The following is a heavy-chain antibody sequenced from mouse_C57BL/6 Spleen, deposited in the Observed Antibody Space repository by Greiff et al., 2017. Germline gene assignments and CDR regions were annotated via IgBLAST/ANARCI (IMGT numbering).Heavy chain of an antibody. CDR3: ASSFYGNSLAY. V-gene: IGHV1-66*01. D-gene: IGHD2-1*01. CDR2: IYPGGGNT. Sequence: VQLQQSGPELVKPGASVKISCKASGYSFTSYYIHWVKQRPGQGLEWIGWIYPGGGNTQYNEKFKGKDTLTADTSSSTSYMQLSSLTSEDSAVYYCASSFYGNSLAYWGQGTLVTVSA. J-gene: IGHJ3*01. CDR1: GYSFTSYY.